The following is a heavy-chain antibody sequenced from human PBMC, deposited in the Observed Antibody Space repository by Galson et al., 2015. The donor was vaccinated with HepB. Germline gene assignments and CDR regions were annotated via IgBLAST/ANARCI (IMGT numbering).Heavy chain of an antibody. Sequence: SVKVSCKASGYTFTSYGISWVRQAPGQGLEWMGWISAYNGNTNYAQKLQGRVTMTTDTSTSTAYMELRSLRSDDTAVYYCARDKGGQYSSSGFDPWGQGTLVTVSS. CDR3: ARDKGGQYSSSGFDP. D-gene: IGHD6-6*01. V-gene: IGHV1-18*01. CDR2: ISAYNGNT. CDR1: GYTFTSYG. J-gene: IGHJ5*02.